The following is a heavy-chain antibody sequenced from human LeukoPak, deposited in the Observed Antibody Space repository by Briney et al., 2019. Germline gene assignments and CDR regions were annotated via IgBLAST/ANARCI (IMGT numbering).Heavy chain of an antibody. V-gene: IGHV3-21*01. J-gene: IGHJ3*02. CDR3: ARECMDTTMVDAFDI. CDR2: ISSSSNYI. Sequence: GGSLRLSCAASGFTFSDYSMNWVRQAPGKGLEWVSYISSSSNYIYYADSVKGRFTISRDNAKNSLYLQMNSLRAEDTAVYYCARECMDTTMVDAFDIWGQGTMVTVSS. CDR1: GFTFSDYS. D-gene: IGHD5-18*01.